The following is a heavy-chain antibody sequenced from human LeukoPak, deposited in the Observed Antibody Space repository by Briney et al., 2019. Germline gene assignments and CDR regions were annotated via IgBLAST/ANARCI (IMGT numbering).Heavy chain of an antibody. CDR3: ASDSTTVTGYFDY. J-gene: IGHJ4*02. V-gene: IGHV4-59*01. D-gene: IGHD4-17*01. CDR2: IYYSGST. Sequence: PSETLSLTCTVSGGSISSYYWSWIRQPPGKGLEWIGYIYYSGSTNYNPSLKSRVTISVDTSKNQFSLKLSSVTAADTAVYYCASDSTTVTGYFDYWGQGTLVTVSS. CDR1: GGSISSYY.